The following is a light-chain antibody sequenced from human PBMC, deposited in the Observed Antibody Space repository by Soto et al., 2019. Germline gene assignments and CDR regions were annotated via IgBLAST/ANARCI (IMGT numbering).Light chain of an antibody. V-gene: IGKV1-5*03. CDR3: QQYDSYPLT. CDR1: QTISYW. J-gene: IGKJ4*01. CDR2: RAS. Sequence: DIQMTQSPSTVSTSVGDRVTITCRASQTISYWLAWYQQKPGTAPKLLIYRASVLQIGVPSRFSGSGSGAEFTLTISSLQPDDFATYYCQQYDSYPLTFGGGTKVDIK.